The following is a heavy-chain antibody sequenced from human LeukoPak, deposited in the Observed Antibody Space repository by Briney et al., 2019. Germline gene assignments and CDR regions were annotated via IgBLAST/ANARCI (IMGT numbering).Heavy chain of an antibody. CDR1: GVSISAYY. D-gene: IGHD1-26*01. CDR3: ARGSWTYFDY. J-gene: IGHJ4*02. CDR2: IYYSGST. V-gene: IGHV4-59*01. Sequence: SETLSLTCSVSGVSISAYYWSWIRQPAGKGLEWIGYIYYSGSTNYNPSLKSRVTISVDTSKNQFSLKLSSVTAADTAVYYCARGSWTYFDYWGQGTLVTVSS.